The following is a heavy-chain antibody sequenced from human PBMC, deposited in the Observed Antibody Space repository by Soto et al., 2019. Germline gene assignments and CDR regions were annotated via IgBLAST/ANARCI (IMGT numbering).Heavy chain of an antibody. D-gene: IGHD3-16*01. CDR3: ARLRRDWGDAFDL. Sequence: QVQLVQSGADVKKPGSSVKVSCKTSGGSFGSSAISWVRQAPAQGLEWMGEIIPVFDKANYAQNFQGRLTITADELTGTVFMELSSLRSEYTAVYFGARLRRDWGDAFDLWGLGTFVTVSS. CDR1: GGSFGSSA. J-gene: IGHJ3*01. V-gene: IGHV1-69*01. CDR2: IIPVFDKA.